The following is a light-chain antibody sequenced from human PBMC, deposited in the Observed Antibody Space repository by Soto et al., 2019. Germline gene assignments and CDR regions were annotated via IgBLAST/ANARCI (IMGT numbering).Light chain of an antibody. V-gene: IGLV1-36*01. J-gene: IGLJ3*02. CDR3: ATWDDRLTAWV. CDR2: YND. CDR1: DSNIGSNA. Sequence: QSVLTQAPSASGTPGQRVTISCSGSDSNIGSNAVHWYQQLPGKAPKLLMYYNDMLPSGVSDRFSGSKSGTSASLAISGLQSEDEGDYYCATWDDRLTAWVFGGGTKLTVL.